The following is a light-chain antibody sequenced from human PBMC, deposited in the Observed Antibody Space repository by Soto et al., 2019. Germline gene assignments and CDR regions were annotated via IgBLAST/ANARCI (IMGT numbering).Light chain of an antibody. CDR3: QQYNNWPWT. CDR2: GAS. V-gene: IGKV3-15*01. J-gene: IGKJ1*01. Sequence: EIVMTQSPATLSVSQGERGTLSCRASQSVSSNLAWYQQKPGQAPRLLIYGASTRATGIPARFSGSRSGTEFTLTISSLQSEDFAVYYCQQYNNWPWTFGQGTKVEIK. CDR1: QSVSSN.